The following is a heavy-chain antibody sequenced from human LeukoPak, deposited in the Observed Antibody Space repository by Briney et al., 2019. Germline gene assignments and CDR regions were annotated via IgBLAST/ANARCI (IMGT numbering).Heavy chain of an antibody. Sequence: GASVKVSCKASGYTFTSYGISWVRQAPGQGLEWMGWISAYSGNTNYAQKLQGRVTMTTDTSTSTAYMELRSLRSDDTAVYYCARGEAITYYYGSGISGYFDYWGQGTLVTVSS. V-gene: IGHV1-18*01. D-gene: IGHD3-10*01. CDR3: ARGEAITYYYGSGISGYFDY. CDR1: GYTFTSYG. CDR2: ISAYSGNT. J-gene: IGHJ4*02.